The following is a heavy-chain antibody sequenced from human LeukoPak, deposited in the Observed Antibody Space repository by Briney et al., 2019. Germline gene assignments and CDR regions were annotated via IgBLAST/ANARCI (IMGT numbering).Heavy chain of an antibody. CDR2: ISPYNGNT. D-gene: IGHD3-16*01. CDR3: AREGLGEYMAHDAFDL. Sequence: ASVKVSCKASGYSFSDNGLNWGRQAPGQGLEWMGWISPYNGNTKYVENLEGRVTMTTDASTNTAYMELRSLTSDDTAVYYCAREGLGEYMAHDAFDLWGQGTMVIVSS. J-gene: IGHJ3*01. V-gene: IGHV1-18*04. CDR1: GYSFSDNG.